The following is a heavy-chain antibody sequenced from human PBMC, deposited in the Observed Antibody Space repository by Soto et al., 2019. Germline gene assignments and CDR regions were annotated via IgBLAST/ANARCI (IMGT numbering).Heavy chain of an antibody. V-gene: IGHV3-9*01. CDR3: AKSSPRSDAFDI. Sequence: EVQLVESGGGLVQPGRSLRLSCAASGFTFDDYAMHWVRQAPGKGLEWVSGISWNSGSIGYADSVKGRFTISRDNAKNSLYLQMNSLRAEDTALYYCAKSSPRSDAFDIWGQGTMVTVSS. CDR1: GFTFDDYA. J-gene: IGHJ3*02. CDR2: ISWNSGSI.